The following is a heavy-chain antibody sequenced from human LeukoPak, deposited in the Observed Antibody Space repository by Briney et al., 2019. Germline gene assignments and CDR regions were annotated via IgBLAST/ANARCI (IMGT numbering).Heavy chain of an antibody. CDR3: ARVENWGYYYYGMDV. CDR2: INTNTGNP. CDR1: GYTFTSYA. D-gene: IGHD3-16*01. V-gene: IGHV7-4-1*02. J-gene: IGHJ6*02. Sequence: ASVKVSCKASGYTFTSYAMNWVRQAPGQGLEWMGWINTNTGNPTYAQGFTGRFVFSLDTSVSTAYLQISSLKAEDTAVYYCARVENWGYYYYGMDVWGQGTTVTVSS.